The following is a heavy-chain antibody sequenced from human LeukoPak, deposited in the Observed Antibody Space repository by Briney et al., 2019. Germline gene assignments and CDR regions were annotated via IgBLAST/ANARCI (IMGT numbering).Heavy chain of an antibody. J-gene: IGHJ4*02. D-gene: IGHD4-17*01. CDR1: GFTFSIYA. CDR2: ISSGGGST. Sequence: PGGSLRLSCAASGFTFSIYAVSWVRLAPGKGLEWVSAISSGGGSTYYADSVKGRFTISRDNSKNTLYVQMNSLRVEDTAVYYCAKPDVDYGFDCWGQGTLVTVSS. CDR3: AKPDVDYGFDC. V-gene: IGHV3-23*01.